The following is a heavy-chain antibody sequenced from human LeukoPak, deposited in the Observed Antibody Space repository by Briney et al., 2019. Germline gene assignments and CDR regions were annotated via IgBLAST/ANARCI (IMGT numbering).Heavy chain of an antibody. CDR2: INPNSGGT. J-gene: IGHJ4*02. V-gene: IGHV1-2*02. CDR1: GYTFTVYY. Sequence: ASVKVSCKASGYTFTVYYMHWVRQAPGQGLEWMGWINPNSGGTNYAQKFQGRVTMTRDTSISTAYMELSRLRSDDTAVYYCARLPGGLGYCSSTSCYTDDYWGQGTLVTVSS. D-gene: IGHD2-2*02. CDR3: ARLPGGLGYCSSTSCYTDDY.